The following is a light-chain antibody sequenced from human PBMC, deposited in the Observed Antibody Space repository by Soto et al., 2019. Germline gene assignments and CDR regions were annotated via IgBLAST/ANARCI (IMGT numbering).Light chain of an antibody. CDR2: DVS. CDR3: SSYATSSTLDVV. CDR1: SSDFGGYTY. V-gene: IGLV2-14*01. J-gene: IGLJ2*01. Sequence: QSALTQPASVSGSPGQSITISCTGTSSDFGGYTYVSWYQQHPGKAPKLIIYDVSNRPSGVSYRFSGSESGNTASLTISGLQAEDEADYYCSSYATSSTLDVVFGGGTKPTVL.